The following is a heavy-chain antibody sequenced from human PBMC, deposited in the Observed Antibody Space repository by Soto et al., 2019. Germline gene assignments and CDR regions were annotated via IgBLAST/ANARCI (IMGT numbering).Heavy chain of an antibody. D-gene: IGHD3-10*01. CDR3: ARGSGFGELSPPVDY. CDR1: GGSFSGYY. Sequence: QVQLQQWGAGLLKPSETLSLTCAVYGGSFSGYYWSWIRQPPGKGLEWIGEINHSGSTNYNPSLKSRVTISVDTSKNQFSLQLSSVTAADTAVYYCARGSGFGELSPPVDYWGQGTLVTVSS. V-gene: IGHV4-34*01. J-gene: IGHJ4*02. CDR2: INHSGST.